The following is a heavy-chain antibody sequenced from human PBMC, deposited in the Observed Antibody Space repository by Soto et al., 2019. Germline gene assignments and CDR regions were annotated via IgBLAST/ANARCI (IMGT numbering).Heavy chain of an antibody. V-gene: IGHV4-59*01. CDR1: GDAISNYY. D-gene: IGHD1-20*01. J-gene: IGHJ4*02. CDR3: ARGTRALITSFFAY. CDR2: VHESGST. Sequence: LQESGPRLVKPSETLSLNLTVSGDAISNYYWSWIRQTPGRGLEWIGCVHESGSTDYNPSLKGRVTISLHTSKSQFSLSLRSATAADTATYYCARGTRALITSFFAYWGQGIPVTVSS.